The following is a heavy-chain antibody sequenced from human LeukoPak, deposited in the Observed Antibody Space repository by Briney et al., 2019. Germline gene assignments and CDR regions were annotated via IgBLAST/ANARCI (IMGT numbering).Heavy chain of an antibody. Sequence: GGSLRLSCAASGSTFSSYSMNWVRQAPGKGLEWVSYISSSSSTIYYADSVKGRFTISRDSAKNSLYLQMNSLRAEDTAVYYCARDRGGSYYHGMDVWGQGTTVTVSS. CDR3: ARDRGGSYYHGMDV. CDR2: ISSSSSTI. CDR1: GSTFSSYS. V-gene: IGHV3-48*04. D-gene: IGHD1-26*01. J-gene: IGHJ6*02.